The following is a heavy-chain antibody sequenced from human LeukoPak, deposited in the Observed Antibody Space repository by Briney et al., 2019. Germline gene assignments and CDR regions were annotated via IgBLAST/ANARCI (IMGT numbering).Heavy chain of an antibody. J-gene: IGHJ4*02. D-gene: IGHD7-27*01. CDR1: GGSVSDYY. V-gene: IGHV4-59*02. CDR3: ASRKLGNDY. Sequence: TLSLTXTISGGSVSDYYWSWIRQSPGKGLEWIGYIYHTGSTSYSPSLKSRVTISADTSQNQFSLKLSSVTAADTAVYYCASRKLGNDYWGQGTLVAVSS. CDR2: IYHTGST.